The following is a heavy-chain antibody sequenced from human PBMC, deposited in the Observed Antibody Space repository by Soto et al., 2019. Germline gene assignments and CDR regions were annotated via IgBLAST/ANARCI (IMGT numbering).Heavy chain of an antibody. CDR1: GGSISSSSYY. J-gene: IGHJ6*02. Sequence: PSETLSLTCTVSGGSISSSSYYWGWIRQPPGKGLEWIGSIYYSGSTYYNPSLKSRVTISVDTSKNQFSLKLSSVTAADTAVYYCARRLDESYYYYGMDVWGQGTTVTVSS. V-gene: IGHV4-39*01. CDR3: ARRLDESYYYYGMDV. CDR2: IYYSGST.